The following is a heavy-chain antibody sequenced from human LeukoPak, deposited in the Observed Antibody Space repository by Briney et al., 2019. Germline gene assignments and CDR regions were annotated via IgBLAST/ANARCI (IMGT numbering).Heavy chain of an antibody. CDR1: GYSITGYY. J-gene: IGHJ4*02. V-gene: IGHV1-2*02. D-gene: IGHD5-12*01. CDR3: ARDLRAATEIY. Sequence: ASEKVSCKASGYSITGYYMHWVRQAPGQGLEWMGWIGPNSGGTEYAQKFQGRVTMTRDTSISTAYMELSSLRSDDTAMYYCARDLRAATEIYWGQGTLVTVCS. CDR2: IGPNSGGT.